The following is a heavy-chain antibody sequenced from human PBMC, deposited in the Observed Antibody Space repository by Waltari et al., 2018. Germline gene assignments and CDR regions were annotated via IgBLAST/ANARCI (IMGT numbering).Heavy chain of an antibody. CDR1: GFSVSTNY. CDR3: ARTPYTSGWPGNFDY. V-gene: IGHV3-53*04. Sequence: EVRLVESGGGLVQPGEFLRLSCAASGFSVSTNYMGWVRQAEGKGLEWVSVIYTSGDVYYADSVQGRFTISRDIFKNTLYLQMNSLRNEDTAVYYCARTPYTSGWPGNFDYWGQGTLVTVSS. CDR2: IYTSGDV. D-gene: IGHD6-25*01. J-gene: IGHJ4*02.